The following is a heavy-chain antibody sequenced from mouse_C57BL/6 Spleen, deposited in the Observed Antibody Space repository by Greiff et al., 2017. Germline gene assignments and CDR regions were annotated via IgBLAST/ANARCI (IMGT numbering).Heavy chain of an antibody. CDR3: SSYYYGSYYFDY. D-gene: IGHD1-1*01. Sequence: VQLQQPGPELVKPGASVKLSCKASGYTFTSYWMHWVKQRPGQGLEWIGMIHPNSGSTNYNEKFKGKATLTVDKSSSTAYMQLSSLTSEDSAFYCGSSYYYGSYYFDYWGQGTMLTVS. V-gene: IGHV1-64*01. CDR2: IHPNSGST. CDR1: GYTFTSYW. J-gene: IGHJ2*01.